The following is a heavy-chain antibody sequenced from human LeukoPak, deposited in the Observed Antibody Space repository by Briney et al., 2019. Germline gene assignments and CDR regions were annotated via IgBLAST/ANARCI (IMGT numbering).Heavy chain of an antibody. J-gene: IGHJ4*02. D-gene: IGHD3-22*01. Sequence: KSSETLSLTCAVYGGSFSGYYWSWIRQPPGKGLEWIGEINHSGSTNYNPSLKSRITISVDTYKNQFSLKLSSVTAADTAVYYCEREGDYYASSGYYYTSWGQGTLVTVSS. CDR2: INHSGST. CDR1: GGSFSGYY. CDR3: EREGDYYASSGYYYTS. V-gene: IGHV4-34*01.